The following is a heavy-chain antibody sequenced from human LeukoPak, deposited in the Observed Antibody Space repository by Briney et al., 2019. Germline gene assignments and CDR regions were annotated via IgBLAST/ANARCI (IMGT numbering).Heavy chain of an antibody. CDR2: ICTSGST. D-gene: IGHD1-26*01. Sequence: PSETLSLTCTVSGGSISSYYWSWIRQPPGKGLEWIGYICTSGSTNYNPSLKSRVTISVDTSKNQFSLKLSSVTAADTAVYYCARQVGAFLDAFDIWGQGTMVTVSS. V-gene: IGHV4-4*09. J-gene: IGHJ3*02. CDR1: GGSISSYY. CDR3: ARQVGAFLDAFDI.